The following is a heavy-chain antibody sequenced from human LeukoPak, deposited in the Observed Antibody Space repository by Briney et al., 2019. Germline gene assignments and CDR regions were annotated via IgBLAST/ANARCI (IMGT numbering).Heavy chain of an antibody. CDR1: GYTLTELS. D-gene: IGHD3-3*01. V-gene: IGHV1-24*01. CDR3: ATWPGFLEWLPFDY. Sequence: ASVEVSCKVSGYTLTELSMHWVRQAPGKGLEWMGGFDPEDGETIYAQKFQGRVTMTEDTSTDTAYMELSSLRSEDTAVYCCATWPGFLEWLPFDYWGQGTLVTVSS. CDR2: FDPEDGET. J-gene: IGHJ4*02.